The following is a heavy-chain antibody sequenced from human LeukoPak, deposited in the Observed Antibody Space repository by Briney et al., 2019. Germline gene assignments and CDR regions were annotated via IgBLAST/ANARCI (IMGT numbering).Heavy chain of an antibody. J-gene: IGHJ4*02. CDR1: GGSISSYY. V-gene: IGHV4-59*08. D-gene: IGHD5-18*01. Sequence: SETLSLTCTVSGGSISSYYWSWIRQPPGKGLEWIGYIYYSGSTNYNPSLKSRVTISVDTSKNQFSLKLSSVTAADTAVYYCARQNGGYITFDYWGQGTLVTVSS. CDR3: ARQNGGYITFDY. CDR2: IYYSGST.